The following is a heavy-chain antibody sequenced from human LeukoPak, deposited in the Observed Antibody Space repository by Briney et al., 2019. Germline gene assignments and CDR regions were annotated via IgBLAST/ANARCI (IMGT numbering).Heavy chain of an antibody. CDR1: AGSISSGEYY. Sequence: SQTLSLTCTVSAGSISSGEYYWSWIRQPPEKDLEWIGYIYYSGRAYYNPSLKSRLAITVDTSKNQFSLKLNSVTAADTAVYYCARYYDFLSYMDVWGKGTTVTVSS. CDR2: IYYSGRA. D-gene: IGHD3-3*01. CDR3: ARYYDFLSYMDV. V-gene: IGHV4-30-4*08. J-gene: IGHJ6*03.